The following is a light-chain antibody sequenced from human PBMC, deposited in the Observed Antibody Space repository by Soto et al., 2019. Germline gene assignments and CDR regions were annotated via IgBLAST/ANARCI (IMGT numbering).Light chain of an antibody. J-gene: IGKJ1*01. CDR3: QHYNSYSEA. CDR2: KAA. CDR1: QTISSW. V-gene: IGKV1-5*03. Sequence: DIPMTQSPSTLSGSVGDRVTITCRARQTISSWLAWYQQKPGKAPKILIYKAATLKSGVPSRFSSSGSGTEFTLTISSLQPDDFATYYCQHYNSYSEAFGQGTKVELK.